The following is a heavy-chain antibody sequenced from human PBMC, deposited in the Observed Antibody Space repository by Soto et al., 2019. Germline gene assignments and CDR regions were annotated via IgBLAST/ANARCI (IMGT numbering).Heavy chain of an antibody. CDR3: AKARGGGYDYYFDY. D-gene: IGHD5-12*01. V-gene: IGHV3-43*02. CDR2: ISGDGGST. Sequence: GGSLRLSCAASGFTFDDYAMHWVRQAPGKGLEWVSLISGDGGSTYYADSVKGRFTISRDNSKNSLYLQMNSLRTEDTALYDSAKARGGGYDYYFDYWGQGTLVTVSS. J-gene: IGHJ4*02. CDR1: GFTFDDYA.